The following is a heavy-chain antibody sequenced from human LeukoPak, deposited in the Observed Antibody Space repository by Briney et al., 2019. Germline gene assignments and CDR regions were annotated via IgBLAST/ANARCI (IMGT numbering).Heavy chain of an antibody. CDR1: GFTFSSYS. CDR2: ISYDGSNK. V-gene: IGHV3-30*03. J-gene: IGHJ4*02. CDR3: ARRYSYGYVDY. Sequence: HPGGSLRLSCAASGFTFSSYSMNWVRQAPGKGLEWVAVISYDGSNKYYADSVKGRFTISRDNAKNSLYLQMNSLRAEDTAVYYCARRYSYGYVDYWGQGTLVTVSS. D-gene: IGHD5-18*01.